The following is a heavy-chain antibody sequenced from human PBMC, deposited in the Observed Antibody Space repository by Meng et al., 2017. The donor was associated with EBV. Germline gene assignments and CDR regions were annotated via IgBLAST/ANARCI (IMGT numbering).Heavy chain of an antibody. J-gene: IGHJ4*02. V-gene: IGHV4-39*07. CDR2: IYYSGST. D-gene: IGHD3-16*01. Sequence: QLQLQESGPGLVKPSDTLSLTCTVSGGSISSSSYYWGWIRQPPGKGLEWVGSIYYSGSTYYNPSLKSRVTISVDTSKNQFSLKLSSVTAADTAVYYCAREPRAPPAFYWGQGTLVTVSS. CDR3: AREPRAPPAFY. CDR1: GGSISSSSYY.